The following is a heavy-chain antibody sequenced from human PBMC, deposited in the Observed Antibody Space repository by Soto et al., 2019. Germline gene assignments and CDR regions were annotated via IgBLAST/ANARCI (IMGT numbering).Heavy chain of an antibody. Sequence: SVTVSCTDSGFTFSSSAIQWVRQDSGQPLEWIGWIVVGSGKTDYTHNLQARVTITRDKSTSTAYMELSGLRSEDTAVYYCAATFDSGSYDFGGHPWWGQGTLVIVSS. J-gene: IGHJ4*02. V-gene: IGHV1-58*02. CDR1: GFTFSSSA. CDR3: AATFDSGSYDFGGHPW. CDR2: IVVGSGKT. D-gene: IGHD2-21*01.